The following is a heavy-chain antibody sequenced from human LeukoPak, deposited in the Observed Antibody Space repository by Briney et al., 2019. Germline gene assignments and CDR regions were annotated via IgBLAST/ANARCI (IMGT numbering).Heavy chain of an antibody. V-gene: IGHV3-33*08. CDR3: ARDSYRGRRGENAFDL. Sequence: GGSLRLSCAASGFTFSTYAMSWVRQTPGKGLEWVALIWYDGSNEYYADSVKGRFPISRDNFKNTLYLQMNSLRVEDTAIYYCARDSYRGRRGENAFDLWGQGTVVTVSS. CDR2: IWYDGSNE. CDR1: GFTFSTYA. J-gene: IGHJ3*01. D-gene: IGHD3-10*01.